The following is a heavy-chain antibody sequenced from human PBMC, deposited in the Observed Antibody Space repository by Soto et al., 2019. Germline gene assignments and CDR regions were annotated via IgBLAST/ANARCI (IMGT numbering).Heavy chain of an antibody. CDR2: IWYDGSNK. CDR3: ARERGVYCSSTSCSGAFDI. Sequence: GGSLRLSCAASGFTFSSYGMHWVRQAPGKGLEWVAVIWYDGSNKYYADSVKGRFTISRNNSKNTLYLQMNSLRAEDTAVYYCARERGVYCSSTSCSGAFDIWGQGTMVTVSS. V-gene: IGHV3-33*01. CDR1: GFTFSSYG. D-gene: IGHD2-2*01. J-gene: IGHJ3*02.